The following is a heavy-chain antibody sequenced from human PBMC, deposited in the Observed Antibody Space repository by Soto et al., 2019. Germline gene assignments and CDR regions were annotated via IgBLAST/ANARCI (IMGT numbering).Heavy chain of an antibody. V-gene: IGHV3-30*18. Sequence: QVQLVESGGGVVQPGRSLRLSCAASGFTFSSYGMHWVRQAPGKGLEWVAVISYDGSNKYYADSVKGRFTISRDNSKNTLYLQMNSLRAEDTAVYYCAKDQVTMVRGVREYYFDYWGQGTLVTVSS. CDR1: GFTFSSYG. CDR2: ISYDGSNK. CDR3: AKDQVTMVRGVREYYFDY. J-gene: IGHJ4*02. D-gene: IGHD3-10*01.